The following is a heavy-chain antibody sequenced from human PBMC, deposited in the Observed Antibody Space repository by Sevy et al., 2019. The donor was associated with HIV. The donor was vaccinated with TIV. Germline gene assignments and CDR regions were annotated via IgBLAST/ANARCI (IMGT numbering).Heavy chain of an antibody. V-gene: IGHV3-21*01. CDR3: ARGGYSYGPNYFDY. Sequence: GGSLRLSCAASGFTFSSYSMNWVRQAPGKGLEWVSSISSSSSYIYYADSVKGRFTISRDNAKNSLYLQMNSLRAEDMAVYYCARGGYSYGPNYFDYWGQGTLVTVSS. D-gene: IGHD5-18*01. CDR1: GFTFSSYS. J-gene: IGHJ4*02. CDR2: ISSSSSYI.